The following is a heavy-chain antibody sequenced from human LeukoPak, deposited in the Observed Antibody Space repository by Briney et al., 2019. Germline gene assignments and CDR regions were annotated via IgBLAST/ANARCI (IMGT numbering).Heavy chain of an antibody. CDR3: ARVGATYPHYYMDV. D-gene: IGHD3-16*01. Sequence: SETLSLTCSVSGDSISSNSDYWGWIRQPPGKGLEWIGEINHSGSTNYNPSLKSRVTISVDTSKNQFSLKLSSVTAADTAVYYCARVGATYPHYYMDVWGKGTTVTVAS. CDR1: GDSISSNSDY. V-gene: IGHV4-39*07. CDR2: INHSGST. J-gene: IGHJ6*03.